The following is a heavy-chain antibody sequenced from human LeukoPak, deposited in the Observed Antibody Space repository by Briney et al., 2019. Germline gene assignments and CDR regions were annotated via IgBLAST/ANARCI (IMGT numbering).Heavy chain of an antibody. J-gene: IGHJ4*02. CDR2: ISYDGSNK. V-gene: IGHV3-30-3*01. D-gene: IGHD3-3*01. CDR3: ARDQYDTWSRRGNFDS. Sequence: GGSLRLSCAASGFTFSSYAMHWVRQAPGKGLEWVAVISYDGSNKYYADSVKGRFTISRDNTKNSLYLQMNSLRVEDTAVFYCARDQYDTWSRRGNFDSWGQGTLVIVSS. CDR1: GFTFSSYA.